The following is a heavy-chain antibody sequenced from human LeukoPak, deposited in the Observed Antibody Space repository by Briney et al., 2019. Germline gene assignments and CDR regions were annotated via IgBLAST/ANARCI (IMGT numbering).Heavy chain of an antibody. D-gene: IGHD1-26*01. V-gene: IGHV1-18*01. J-gene: IGHJ4*02. CDR3: ARDPLDYWATSSGSRRPAFDY. Sequence: GASVKVSCRASGFTLTSYGITWVRQAPGQGLEWMGWISAYNGNTQYAQNLQGRVTMTTDTSTNTAYMELRSLRSDDTAVYYCARDPLDYWATSSGSRRPAFDYWGQGTLVTVSS. CDR2: ISAYNGNT. CDR1: GFTLTSYG.